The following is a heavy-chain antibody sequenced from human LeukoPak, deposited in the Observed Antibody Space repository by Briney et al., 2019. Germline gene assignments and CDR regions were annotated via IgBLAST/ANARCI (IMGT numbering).Heavy chain of an antibody. D-gene: IGHD2-15*01. J-gene: IGHJ3*02. Sequence: GGSLRLSCAASGFTFSDYYMSWIRQAPGKGLEWVSYISSGSSTIFYSDSVKGRFTIFRGNAKNSLYLQMNSLRAEDTAVYYCARDGMLGYCSGDSCYLDAFDIWGQGTTVTVSS. V-gene: IGHV3-11*04. CDR3: ARDGMLGYCSGDSCYLDAFDI. CDR2: ISSGSSTI. CDR1: GFTFSDYY.